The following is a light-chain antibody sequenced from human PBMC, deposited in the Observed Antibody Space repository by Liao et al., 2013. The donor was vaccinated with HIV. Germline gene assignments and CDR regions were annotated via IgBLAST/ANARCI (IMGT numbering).Light chain of an antibody. CDR3: QAWDSSTAYV. CDR1: NIGRKN. J-gene: IGLJ1*01. V-gene: IGLV3-21*01. CDR2: YDT. Sequence: SYELTQPPSVSVAPGKTARITCGGNNIGRKNVHWYQQKPGQAPVVVIYYDTDRPSGIPERFSGSNSGNTATLTIIGTQAMDEADYYCQAWDSSTAYVFGTGTKVTVL.